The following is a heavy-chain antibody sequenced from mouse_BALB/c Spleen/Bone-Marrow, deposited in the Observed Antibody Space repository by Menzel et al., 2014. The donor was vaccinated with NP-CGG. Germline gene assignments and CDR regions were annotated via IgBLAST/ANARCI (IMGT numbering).Heavy chain of an antibody. CDR3: ARMHYYGYVAY. J-gene: IGHJ3*01. CDR2: INPDSSTI. Sequence: EVQGVESGGGMEQPGGSLKLSCAASGFDFSRYWMSWVRQAPGKGLEWIGEINPDSSTINYTPSLKDKFIISRDNAKNTLYLQMSKVRSEDTALYYCARMHYYGYVAYWGQGTLVTVSA. CDR1: GFDFSRYW. V-gene: IGHV4-1*02. D-gene: IGHD1-2*01.